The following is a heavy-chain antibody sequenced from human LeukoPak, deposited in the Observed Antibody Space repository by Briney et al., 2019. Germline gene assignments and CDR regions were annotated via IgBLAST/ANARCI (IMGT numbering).Heavy chain of an antibody. CDR3: ARSQARVDPSRDCFDP. D-gene: IGHD5-12*01. J-gene: IGHJ5*02. CDR1: GGSISSGSYY. CDR2: IYTGGST. Sequence: SETLSLTCTVSGGSISSGSYYWSWIRQPAGKGPEWIGRIYTGGSTNYNPSLKSRVTISIDASKNQFSLKLSSVTAADTAMYYCARSQARVDPSRDCFDPWGQGTLVTVSS. V-gene: IGHV4-61*02.